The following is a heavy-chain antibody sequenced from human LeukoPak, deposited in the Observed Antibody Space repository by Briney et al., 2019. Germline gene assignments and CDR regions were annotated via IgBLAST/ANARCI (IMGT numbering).Heavy chain of an antibody. CDR1: GYTFTGYY. Sequence: GASVKVSCKASGYTFTGYYMRWVRQAPGQGLEWMGRINPNSGGTNYAQKFQGRVTMTRDTSISTAYMELSRLRSDDTAVYYCARETAAPVNWFDPWGQGTLVTVSS. V-gene: IGHV1-2*06. CDR3: ARETAAPVNWFDP. J-gene: IGHJ5*02. CDR2: INPNSGGT. D-gene: IGHD6-6*01.